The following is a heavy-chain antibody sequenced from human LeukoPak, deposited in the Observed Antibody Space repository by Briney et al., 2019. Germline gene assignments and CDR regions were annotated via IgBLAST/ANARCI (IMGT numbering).Heavy chain of an antibody. J-gene: IGHJ4*02. V-gene: IGHV3-7*05. CDR2: IKHDGSDK. CDR1: GFRFSTYW. Sequence: GGSLRLSCAASGFRFSTYWMSWVRQAPGKGLVWVANIKHDGSDKYYVDSVKGRFTISRDNAKNSLYLQMNSLRAEDTAVYYCSRDDQYCSWNWGEGTLVTVSS. D-gene: IGHD2-21*02. CDR3: SRDDQYCSWN.